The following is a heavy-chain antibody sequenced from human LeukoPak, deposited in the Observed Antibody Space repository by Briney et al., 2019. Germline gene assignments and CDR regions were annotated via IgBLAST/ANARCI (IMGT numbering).Heavy chain of an antibody. J-gene: IGHJ4*02. Sequence: PSETLSLTCNVSGGSITSYYWTWIRQPAGKGLEWIGRIYTRGSTNYNPSLKSRVTMSVDTSKNQFSLKLSSVTAADTAVYYCARVFTGDLYFDYWGQGTLVTVSS. CDR3: ARVFTGDLYFDY. CDR2: IYTRGST. CDR1: GGSITSYY. V-gene: IGHV4-4*07. D-gene: IGHD4-17*01.